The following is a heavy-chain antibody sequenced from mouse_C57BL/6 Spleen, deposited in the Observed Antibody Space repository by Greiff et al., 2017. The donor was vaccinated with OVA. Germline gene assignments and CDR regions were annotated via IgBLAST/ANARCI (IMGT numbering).Heavy chain of an antibody. J-gene: IGHJ2*01. D-gene: IGHD2-2*01. CDR3: ARSYGYGDYFDY. CDR1: GYAFSSSW. Sequence: QVQLQQSGPELVKPGASVKISCKASGYAFSSSWMNWVKQRPGKGLEWIGRIYPGDGDTNYNGKFKGKATLTADKSSSTAYMQLSSLTSEDSAVYVCARSYGYGDYFDYWGQGTTLTVSS. CDR2: IYPGDGDT. V-gene: IGHV1-82*01.